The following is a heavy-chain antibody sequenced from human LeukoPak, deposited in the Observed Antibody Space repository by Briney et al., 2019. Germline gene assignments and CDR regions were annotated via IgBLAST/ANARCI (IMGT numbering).Heavy chain of an antibody. D-gene: IGHD2-2*01. V-gene: IGHV4-38-2*02. CDR2: IFHSGST. Sequence: PSETLSLTCTVSGYSISSGYYWGWIRQPPGKGLEWIGSIFHSGSTYYNPSLKSRVTISVDTSKTQFSLKRSSVTAADTAVYYCARDPLYCSSTSCYLPFDYWGQGTLVTVSS. CDR1: GYSISSGYY. CDR3: ARDPLYCSSTSCYLPFDY. J-gene: IGHJ4*02.